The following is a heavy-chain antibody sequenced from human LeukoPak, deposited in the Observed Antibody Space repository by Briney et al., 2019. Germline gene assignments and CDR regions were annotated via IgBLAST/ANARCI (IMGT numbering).Heavy chain of an antibody. V-gene: IGHV4-39*01. Sequence: SETLSLTCTVSGVSSISIDYYWDWIRQPPGKGPKWNVAIYHTGTTYYNPSLKSRVTISVDTSKNQFSLRLSSVAATDTAVFYCARRVSGVSWYFDLWGRGTLVTVSS. J-gene: IGHJ2*01. CDR3: ARRVSGVSWYFDL. CDR2: IYHTGTT. D-gene: IGHD5/OR15-5a*01. CDR1: GVSSISIDYY.